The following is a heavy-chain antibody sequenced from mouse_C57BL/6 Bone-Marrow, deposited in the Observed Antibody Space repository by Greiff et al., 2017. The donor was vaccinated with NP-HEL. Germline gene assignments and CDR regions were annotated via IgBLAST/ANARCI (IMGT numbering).Heavy chain of an antibody. D-gene: IGHD2-1*01. Sequence: VQLQQSGPELVKPGASVKISCKASGYSFTGYYMNWVKQSPEKSLEWIGEINPSTGGTTYNQKLKAKATLTVDKSSSTAYMQLKSLTSEDSAVYYCATRGWDGNYVGFDYWGQGTTLTVSS. CDR2: INPSTGGT. V-gene: IGHV1-42*01. J-gene: IGHJ2*01. CDR1: GYSFTGYY. CDR3: ATRGWDGNYVGFDY.